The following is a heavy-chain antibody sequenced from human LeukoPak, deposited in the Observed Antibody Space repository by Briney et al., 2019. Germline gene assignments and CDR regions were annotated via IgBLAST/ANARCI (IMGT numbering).Heavy chain of an antibody. CDR1: GFTFSDAW. V-gene: IGHV3-15*01. CDR3: TTWSSQFDH. D-gene: IGHD6-6*01. J-gene: IGHJ4*02. Sequence: GGSLRLSCAASGFTFSDAWMTWVRQAPGKGLECVGFIQSKTDGGTTDSATPVKGRFTVSRDDSRNTLYLQMNSLKTEDTAVYYCTTWSSQFDHWGQGTLVTVSS. CDR2: IQSKTDGGTT.